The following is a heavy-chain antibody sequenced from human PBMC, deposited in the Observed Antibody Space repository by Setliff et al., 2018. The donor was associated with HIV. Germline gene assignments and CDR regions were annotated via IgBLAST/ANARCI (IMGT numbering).Heavy chain of an antibody. CDR3: VRQDQYDDSGYYVGFYGMDV. CDR2: IYTTGST. Sequence: PSETLSLTCTVSGGTISSSSYYWTWIRQPAGKGLEWIGRIYTTGSTNYNPSLKSRVTISVDTSKNQFSLKLSSVTAADTAVYYCVRQDQYDDSGYYVGFYGMDVWGQGTTVTVSS. CDR1: GGTISSSSYY. J-gene: IGHJ6*02. V-gene: IGHV4-61*02. D-gene: IGHD3-22*01.